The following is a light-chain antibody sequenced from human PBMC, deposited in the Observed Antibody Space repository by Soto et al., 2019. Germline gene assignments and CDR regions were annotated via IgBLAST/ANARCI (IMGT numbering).Light chain of an antibody. CDR1: QSISAW. CDR3: QQYHRYST. V-gene: IGKV1-5*01. CDR2: DVS. Sequence: DSPITQSPSTISASVGDRVTITCRASQSISAWLAWYRQKPGEAPNLLIYDVSTLDSGVPSRFSGSASGTEFTLTISSLESDDFATYYCQQYHRYSTFGQGANVDI. J-gene: IGKJ1*01.